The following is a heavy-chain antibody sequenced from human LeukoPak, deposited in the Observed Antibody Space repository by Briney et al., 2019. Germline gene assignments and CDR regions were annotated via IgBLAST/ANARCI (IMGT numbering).Heavy chain of an antibody. CDR3: AKGLYSSSWYGIDY. CDR1: GFTFSSYG. CDR2: ISYDGSNK. Sequence: GRSLRLSCAASGFTFSSYGMHWVRQDPGKGLEWVAVISYDGSNKYYADSVKGRFTISRDNSKNTLYLQMNSLRAEDTAVYYCAKGLYSSSWYGIDYWGQGTLVTVSS. V-gene: IGHV3-30*18. D-gene: IGHD6-13*01. J-gene: IGHJ4*02.